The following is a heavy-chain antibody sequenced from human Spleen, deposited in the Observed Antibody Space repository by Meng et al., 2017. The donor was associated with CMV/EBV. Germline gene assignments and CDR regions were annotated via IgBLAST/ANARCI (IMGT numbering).Heavy chain of an antibody. D-gene: IGHD4-11*01. V-gene: IGHV4-30-4*08. CDR3: ARVSNRHNWFDP. CDR2: IYYSGST. Sequence: VSGGSISSGDYYWSWIRQPPGKGLEWIGYIYYSGSTYYNPSLKSRVTISVDTSKNQFSLKLSSVTAADTAVYYCARVSNRHNWFDPWGQGTLVTVSS. J-gene: IGHJ5*02. CDR1: GGSISSGDYY.